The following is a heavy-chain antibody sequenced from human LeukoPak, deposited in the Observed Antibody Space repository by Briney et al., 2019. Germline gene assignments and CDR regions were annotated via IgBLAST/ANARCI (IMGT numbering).Heavy chain of an antibody. Sequence: GRSLRLSCAASGFTFSSYAMHWVRQAPGKGLEWVAVISYDGSNKYYADSVKGRFTISRDNSKNTLYLQMNSLRAEDTAVYYCVRDLDSSSWYVLLFDPWGQGTLVTVSS. CDR3: VRDLDSSSWYVLLFDP. D-gene: IGHD6-13*01. CDR1: GFTFSSYA. J-gene: IGHJ5*02. CDR2: ISYDGSNK. V-gene: IGHV3-30-3*01.